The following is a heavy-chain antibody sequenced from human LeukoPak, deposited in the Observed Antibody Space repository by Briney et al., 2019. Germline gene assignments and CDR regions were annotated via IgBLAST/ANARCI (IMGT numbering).Heavy chain of an antibody. CDR1: GGTFSSYA. CDR2: IIPIFGTA. Sequence: VASVKVCCKASGGTFSSYAISWVRQAPGQGLEWMGGIIPIFGTANYAQKFQGRVTITTDESTSTAYMELSSLRSEDTAVYYCARDYSGGTYYYDSSGYYALGYWGQGTLVTVSS. D-gene: IGHD3-22*01. CDR3: ARDYSGGTYYYDSSGYYALGY. V-gene: IGHV1-69*05. J-gene: IGHJ4*02.